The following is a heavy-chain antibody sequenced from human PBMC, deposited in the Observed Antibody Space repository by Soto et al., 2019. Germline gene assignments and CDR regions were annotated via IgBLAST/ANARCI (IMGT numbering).Heavy chain of an antibody. J-gene: IGHJ4*02. Sequence: GASVKVSCKASGYSLTEYYLHWVRQAPGQGLEWMGWINPTTGGTTYAQKFEGRVTMTRDRSVNTAYMELSRLRSDDTALYFCARASGSTLTVYDTLVFWGQGSLVTVYS. CDR2: INPTTGGT. V-gene: IGHV1-2*02. D-gene: IGHD2-8*01. CDR1: GYSLTEYY. CDR3: ARASGSTLTVYDTLVF.